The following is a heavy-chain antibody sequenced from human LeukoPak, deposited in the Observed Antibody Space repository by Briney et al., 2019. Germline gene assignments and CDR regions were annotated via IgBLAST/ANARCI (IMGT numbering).Heavy chain of an antibody. CDR3: AIFFFKQKTAYEILTA. J-gene: IGHJ5*02. V-gene: IGHV3-23*01. Sequence: GRSLRLSCAASGFTFSSHATSWVRQAPGKVLELVSAISGSGGSTYYADSVKGRFTISRDNSKNTLYLQMNSLRAEDTAVYYCAIFFFKQKTAYEILTAWGQGTLVTVSS. D-gene: IGHD3-9*01. CDR2: ISGSGGST. CDR1: GFTFSSHA.